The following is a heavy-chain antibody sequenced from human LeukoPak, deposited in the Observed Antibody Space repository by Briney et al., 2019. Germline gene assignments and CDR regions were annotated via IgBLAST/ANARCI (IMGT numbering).Heavy chain of an antibody. J-gene: IGHJ4*02. CDR2: ISGSSGHT. D-gene: IGHD3-3*01. Sequence: PGGSLRLSCAASGFTFNNYAMRWFRQAPGKGLEWVSAISGSSGHTYYADSVKGRFTISRDNSKNTLYLQMNSLRAEDTAVYYCAKVGFSEMEWLLYSDHWGQGTLVTVSS. CDR1: GFTFNNYA. V-gene: IGHV3-23*01. CDR3: AKVGFSEMEWLLYSDH.